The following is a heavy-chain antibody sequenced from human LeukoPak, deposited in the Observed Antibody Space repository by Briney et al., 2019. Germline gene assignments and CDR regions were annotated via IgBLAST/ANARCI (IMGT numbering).Heavy chain of an antibody. CDR1: GGSISSYY. J-gene: IGHJ6*02. CDR3: ARHATTPFFVDYYYGMDV. D-gene: IGHD4-11*01. CDR2: IYYSGST. Sequence: SETLSLTCTVSGGSISSYYWSWIRQPPGKGLEWIGYIYYSGSTNYNPSLKSRVTISVDTSKNQFSLKLSSVTAADTAVYYCARHATTPFFVDYYYGMDVWGQGTTVTVSS. V-gene: IGHV4-59*08.